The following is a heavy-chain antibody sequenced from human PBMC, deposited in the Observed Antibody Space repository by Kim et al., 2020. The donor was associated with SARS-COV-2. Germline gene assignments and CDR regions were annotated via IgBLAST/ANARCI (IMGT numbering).Heavy chain of an antibody. CDR2: STI. CDR3: ARVRGGANDY. V-gene: IGHV3-48*02. Sequence: STIYYAEPVKGRFTISRDNAKNSLYLQMNSLRDEDTAVYYCARVRGGANDYWGQGTLVTVSS. D-gene: IGHD3-16*01. J-gene: IGHJ4*02.